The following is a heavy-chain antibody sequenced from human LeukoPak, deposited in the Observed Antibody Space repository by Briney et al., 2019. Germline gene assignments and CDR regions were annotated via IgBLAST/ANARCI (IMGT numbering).Heavy chain of an antibody. D-gene: IGHD2-21*01. Sequence: GGSLRLSCAASGFTVSSNYMSWVRQAPGKGLEWVSVIYSGGSTYYADSVKGRFTISRDNPKNTLYLQMNSLRAEDTAVYYCARSRPQSDYYFDYWGQGTLVTVSS. CDR3: ARSRPQSDYYFDY. CDR2: IYSGGST. CDR1: GFTVSSNY. J-gene: IGHJ4*02. V-gene: IGHV3-53*01.